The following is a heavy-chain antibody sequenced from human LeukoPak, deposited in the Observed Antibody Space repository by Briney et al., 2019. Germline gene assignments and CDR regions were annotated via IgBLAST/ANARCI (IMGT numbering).Heavy chain of an antibody. V-gene: IGHV4-30-4*01. CDR3: ARGDYYYGMDV. J-gene: IGHJ6*02. Sequence: SETLSLTCTVSGGSIRSYYWSWIRQPPGKGLEWIGYIYYSGSTYYNPSLKSRVTISVDTSKNQFSLKLSSVTAADTAVYYCARGDYYYGMDVWGQGTTVTVSS. CDR2: IYYSGST. CDR1: GGSIRSYY.